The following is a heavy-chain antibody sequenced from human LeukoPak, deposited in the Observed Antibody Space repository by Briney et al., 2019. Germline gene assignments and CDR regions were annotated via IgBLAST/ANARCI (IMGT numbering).Heavy chain of an antibody. D-gene: IGHD3-9*01. CDR3: ARGADSGYSSDN. J-gene: IGHJ4*02. CDR1: GFTFSSYS. V-gene: IGHV3-21*01. CDR2: ISSSSSYI. Sequence: RPGGSLRLSCAASGFTFSSYSMNWVRQAPGKGLEWVSSISSSSSYIYYADSVKGRFTISRDNAKNSLYLQMNSLRAGDTAVYYCARGADSGYSSDNWGQGTLVSVSS.